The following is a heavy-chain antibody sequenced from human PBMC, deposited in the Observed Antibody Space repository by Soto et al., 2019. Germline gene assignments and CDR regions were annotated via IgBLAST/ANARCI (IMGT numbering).Heavy chain of an antibody. CDR1: GFTFSSYG. CDR2: ISYDGSNK. Sequence: PGGSLRLSCAASGFTFSSYGMHWVRQAPGKGLEWVAVISYDGSNKYYADSVKGRFTISRDNSKNTLYLQMNSLRAEDTAVYYCAKSDSAYWYFDLWGRGTLVTVSS. D-gene: IGHD5-18*01. CDR3: AKSDSAYWYFDL. V-gene: IGHV3-30*18. J-gene: IGHJ2*01.